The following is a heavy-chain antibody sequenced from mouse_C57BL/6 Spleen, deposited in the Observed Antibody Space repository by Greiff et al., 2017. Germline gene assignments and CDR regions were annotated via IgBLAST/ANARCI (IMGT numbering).Heavy chain of an antibody. CDR2: IDPSDSYT. CDR1: GYTFTSYW. D-gene: IGHD2-4*01. J-gene: IGHJ3*01. Sequence: VQLQQSGAELVMPGASVKLSCKASGYTFTSYWMHWVKQRPGQGLEWIGEIDPSDSYTNYNQKFKGKSTLTVDKSSSTAYMQLSSLTSEDSAVYYCARGGDYGFAYWGQGTLVTVSA. V-gene: IGHV1-69*01. CDR3: ARGGDYGFAY.